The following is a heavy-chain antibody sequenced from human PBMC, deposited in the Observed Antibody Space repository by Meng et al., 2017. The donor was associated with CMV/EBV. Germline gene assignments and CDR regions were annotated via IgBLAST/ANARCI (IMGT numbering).Heavy chain of an antibody. CDR2: INPNSGGT. D-gene: IGHD5-18*01. J-gene: IGHJ4*02. CDR1: GYTFTGYY. V-gene: IGHV1-2*02. Sequence: ASVKVSCKASGYTFTGYYMHWVRQAPGQGLEWMGWINPNSGGTNYAQKFQGRVTMTRDTSISTAYMELSRLRSDDTAVYYCARDRGYSYGPAEYYFDYWGQGTLVTVSS. CDR3: ARDRGYSYGPAEYYFDY.